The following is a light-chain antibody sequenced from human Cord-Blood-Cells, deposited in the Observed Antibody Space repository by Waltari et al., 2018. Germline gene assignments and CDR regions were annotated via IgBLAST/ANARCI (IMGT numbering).Light chain of an antibody. CDR2: KAS. V-gene: IGKV1-5*03. CDR3: QQYNSYTWT. CDR1: QSISSW. J-gene: IGKJ1*01. Sequence: DIQMTQSPSTLSASVGDRVTITCRDSQSISSWLAWYQQKPGKAPKLLIYKASSLESGVPSRFSGSGSGTKFTLTISSLQPDDFATYYCQQYNSYTWTFGQGTKVEIK.